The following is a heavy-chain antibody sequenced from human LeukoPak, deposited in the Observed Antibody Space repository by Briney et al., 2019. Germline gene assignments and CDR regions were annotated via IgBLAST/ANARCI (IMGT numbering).Heavy chain of an antibody. D-gene: IGHD3-3*01. CDR3: AEPYYDFWSGYPYYFDY. Sequence: GGSLRLSCAASGFTFSSYGMHWVRQAPGKGLEWVAFIRYDGSNKYYADSVKGRFTISRDNSKNTLYLQMNSLRAEDTAVYYCAEPYYDFWSGYPYYFDYWGQGTLVTVSS. CDR2: IRYDGSNK. J-gene: IGHJ4*02. CDR1: GFTFSSYG. V-gene: IGHV3-30*02.